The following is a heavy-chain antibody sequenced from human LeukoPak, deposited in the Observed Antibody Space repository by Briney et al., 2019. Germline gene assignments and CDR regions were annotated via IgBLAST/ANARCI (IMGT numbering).Heavy chain of an antibody. J-gene: IGHJ3*02. CDR3: ASLSHSSSYRDAFDI. CDR1: GFTFSSYA. V-gene: IGHV3-23*01. D-gene: IGHD6-13*01. Sequence: GGSLRLSCAASGFTFSSYAMSWVRQAPGKGLEWVSAISGSGGSTYYADSVKGRFTISRDNSKNTLYLQMNSLRAEDTAVYYCASLSHSSSYRDAFDIWGQGTMVTVSS. CDR2: ISGSGGST.